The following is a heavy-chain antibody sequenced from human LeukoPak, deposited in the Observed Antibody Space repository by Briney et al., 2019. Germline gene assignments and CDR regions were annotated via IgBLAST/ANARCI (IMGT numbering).Heavy chain of an antibody. CDR3: ARGELIRNWFDP. J-gene: IGHJ5*02. CDR2: IIPIFGTA. Sequence: ASVKVSCKASGGTFSSYAISWVRQAPGQGLEWMGRIIPIFGTANYAQKFQGRVTITADESTSTAYVELSSLRSEDTAVYYCARGELIRNWFDPWGQGTLVTVSS. CDR1: GGTFSSYA. V-gene: IGHV1-69*13. D-gene: IGHD1-7*01.